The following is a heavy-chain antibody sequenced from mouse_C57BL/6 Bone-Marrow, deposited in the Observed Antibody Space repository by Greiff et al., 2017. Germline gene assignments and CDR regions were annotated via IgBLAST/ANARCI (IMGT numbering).Heavy chain of an antibody. CDR3: ARITTVVAYY. CDR1: GYTFTSYW. D-gene: IGHD1-1*01. J-gene: IGHJ2*01. Sequence: VQLQQPGAELVRPGTSVKLSCKASGYTFTSYWMHWVKQRPGQCLEWIGVIDPSDSYTNYNQKFKGKATLTVDTSSSTAYMQLSSLKSEDSAVYYCARITTVVAYYWGQGTTLTVSS. V-gene: IGHV1-59*01. CDR2: IDPSDSYT.